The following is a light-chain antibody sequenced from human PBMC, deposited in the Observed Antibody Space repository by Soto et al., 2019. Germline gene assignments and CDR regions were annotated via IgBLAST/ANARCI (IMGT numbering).Light chain of an antibody. Sequence: EIVMTQAPATLSVSPGERATLSCTASHYIYSNVAWFQQRPGQAPRRLRYRASTRATGTPARFSGSGSGTEFPLTITSLQSEDFALYYCQQYHNLWTFGQGTEVDIK. CDR1: HYIYSN. CDR2: RAS. V-gene: IGKV3-15*01. CDR3: QQYHNLWT. J-gene: IGKJ1*01.